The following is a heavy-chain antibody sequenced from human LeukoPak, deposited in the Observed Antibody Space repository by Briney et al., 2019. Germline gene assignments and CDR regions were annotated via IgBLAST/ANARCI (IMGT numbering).Heavy chain of an antibody. J-gene: IGHJ4*02. V-gene: IGHV3-30*02. CDR1: GFTFSSYG. CDR3: AKGYYSTIDY. Sequence: GGSLRLSCAASGFTFSSYGMHWVRQAPGKGLEWMAFIQYDGSNAYYADSVKGRFTISRDNSKNTLYLQMNSLRAEDTAVYYCAKGYYSTIDYWGQGTLVAVSS. D-gene: IGHD6-13*01. CDR2: IQYDGSNA.